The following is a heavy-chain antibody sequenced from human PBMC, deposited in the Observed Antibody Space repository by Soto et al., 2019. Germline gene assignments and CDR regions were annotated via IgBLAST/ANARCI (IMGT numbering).Heavy chain of an antibody. J-gene: IGHJ3*01. CDR1: GFTFSNYA. V-gene: IGHV3-23*01. CDR2: IDGTGDNT. Sequence: EVQLLESGGGLVQPGGSLTLSCAASGFTFSNYAMSWLRQAPGKGLEWVSAIDGTGDNTHYADSVKGRFTFSRDNSRNTLYLQMNGLRTEDTALYYCAKQVTGWFNDAFDVWGQGTMVTVSS. D-gene: IGHD6-19*01. CDR3: AKQVTGWFNDAFDV.